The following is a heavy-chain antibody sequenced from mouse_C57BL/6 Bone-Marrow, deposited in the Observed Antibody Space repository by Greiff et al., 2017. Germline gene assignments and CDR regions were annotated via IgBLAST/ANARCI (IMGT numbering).Heavy chain of an antibody. CDR3: AREGLLWRGFDY. D-gene: IGHD2-10*01. CDR2: INPGSGGT. V-gene: IGHV1-54*01. Sequence: QVQLQQSGAELVRPGTSVKVSCKASGYAFTNYLIEWVKQRPGQGLEWIGVINPGSGGTNYNEKFKGKATLTADKSSSTAYMQLSSLTSEDSAIYYCAREGLLWRGFDYWGQGTTLTVSS. CDR1: GYAFTNYL. J-gene: IGHJ2*01.